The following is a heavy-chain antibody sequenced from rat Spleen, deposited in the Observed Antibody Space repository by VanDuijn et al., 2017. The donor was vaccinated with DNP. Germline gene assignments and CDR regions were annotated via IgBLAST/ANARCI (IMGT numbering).Heavy chain of an antibody. J-gene: IGHJ4*01. CDR1: GFTFSNRW. CDR2: INTDGGNT. V-gene: IGHV5-58*01. CDR3: LKHLDA. Sequence: EVQLVETGGGLVQPGRSLRLSCVTSGFTFSNRWMFWIRQAPGKGLEWMASINTDGGNTYYPDSVKGRFTISRDNAKNTLYLHMNSLRSEDTATYYCLKHLDAWGQGTSVTVSS.